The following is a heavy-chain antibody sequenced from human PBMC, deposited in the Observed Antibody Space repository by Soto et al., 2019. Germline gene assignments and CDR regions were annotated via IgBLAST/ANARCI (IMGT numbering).Heavy chain of an antibody. D-gene: IGHD3-9*01. CDR3: AKDYYDILTGYTWFDP. CDR2: ISYDGSNK. J-gene: IGHJ5*02. Sequence: QVQLVESGGGVVQPGRSLRLSCAASGFTFSSYGMHWVRQAQGKGLEWVAVISYDGSNKSYADTVKGRFTISRDNYKNKLYLQMNSLRAEDTAVYYCAKDYYDILTGYTWFDPWGQGTLVTVSS. CDR1: GFTFSSYG. V-gene: IGHV3-30*18.